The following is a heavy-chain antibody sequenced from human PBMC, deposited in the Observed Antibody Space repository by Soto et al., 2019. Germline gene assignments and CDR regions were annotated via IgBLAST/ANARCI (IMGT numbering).Heavy chain of an antibody. CDR3: ARDAAVGLFDY. CDR1: GYTCTSYG. V-gene: IGHV1-18*01. CDR2: ISAYNGNT. J-gene: IGHJ4*02. Sequence: QGQLVQSGAEVKKPGASVTVSCNASGYTCTSYGISWVRQAPGQGLEWMGWISAYNGNTNYAQKLQGRVTMTTDTSTSTAYMELRSLRSDDTAVYSRARDAAVGLFDYWGQGTLVTVSS. D-gene: IGHD1-26*01.